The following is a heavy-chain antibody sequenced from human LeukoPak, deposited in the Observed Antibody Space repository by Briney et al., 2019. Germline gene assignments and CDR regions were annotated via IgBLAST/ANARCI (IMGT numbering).Heavy chain of an antibody. Sequence: GGSLRLSCAASGFTFSDYYMSWIRQAPGKGLEWVSYISSSGSTIYYADSVKGRFTISRDNAKNSLYLQMNSLGAEDTAVYYCAREIAVAGSGNWFDPWGQGTLVTVSS. J-gene: IGHJ5*02. CDR3: AREIAVAGSGNWFDP. V-gene: IGHV3-11*04. CDR2: ISSSGSTI. CDR1: GFTFSDYY. D-gene: IGHD6-19*01.